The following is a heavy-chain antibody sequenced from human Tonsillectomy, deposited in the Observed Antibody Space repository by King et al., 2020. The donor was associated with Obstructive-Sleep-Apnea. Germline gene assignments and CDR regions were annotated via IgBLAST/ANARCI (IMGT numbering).Heavy chain of an antibody. CDR2: IKKDGTEK. CDR3: ASDGPWQQPFDY. V-gene: IGHV3-7*03. J-gene: IGHJ4*02. Sequence: VQLVQSGGGLVQPGGSLRLSCAASGFTFSSYWMSWVRQAPGKGLEWVAKIKKDGTEKYYVDSVKGRFTISRDNAKNSLYLQMNSLRADDTAVYYCASDGPWQQPFDYWGQGTLVTVSS. CDR1: GFTFSSYW. D-gene: IGHD6-13*01.